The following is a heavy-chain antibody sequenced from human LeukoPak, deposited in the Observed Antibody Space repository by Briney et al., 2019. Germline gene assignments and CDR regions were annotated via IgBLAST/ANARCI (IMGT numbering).Heavy chain of an antibody. CDR1: GFTFSSYS. J-gene: IGHJ6*04. CDR3: ARDIQAIPPYRNGMDV. V-gene: IGHV4-34*01. Sequence: KPGGSLRLSCAASGFTFSSYSMNWVRQAPGKGLEWIGEINHGGSTNYNPSLKSRVTISVDSSKNQFSLRLSSVTAADTAVYYCARDIQAIPPYRNGMDVWGKGTTVTVSS. D-gene: IGHD2-21*01. CDR2: INHGGST.